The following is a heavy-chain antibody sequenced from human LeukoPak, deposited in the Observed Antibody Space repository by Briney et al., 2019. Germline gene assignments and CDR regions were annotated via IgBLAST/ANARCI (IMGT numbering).Heavy chain of an antibody. D-gene: IGHD3-22*01. J-gene: IGHJ3*02. V-gene: IGHV1-8*02. Sequence: ASVKVSCKASGYTFTSYYMHWVRQATGQGLEWMGWMNPNSGNTGYGQKFQGRVTMTRNTSIRTAYMELSSLRSEDTAVYYCARGRPSNYYDSSGYHDDAFDIWGQGTMVTVSS. CDR1: GYTFTSYY. CDR2: MNPNSGNT. CDR3: ARGRPSNYYDSSGYHDDAFDI.